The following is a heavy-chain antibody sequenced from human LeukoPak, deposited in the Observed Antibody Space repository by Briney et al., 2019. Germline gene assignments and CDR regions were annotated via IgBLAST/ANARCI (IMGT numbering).Heavy chain of an antibody. V-gene: IGHV3-30*04. CDR1: GFTFSSYA. CDR2: ISYDGSNK. CDR3: ARGGRTYGSFDY. D-gene: IGHD3-10*01. J-gene: IGHJ4*02. Sequence: GRSLRLSCAASGFTFSSYAMHWVRQAPGKGLEWVAVISYDGSNKYYADSVKGRFTISRDNSKNTLYLQMNSLRAEDTAVYYCARGGRTYGSFDYWGQGTLVTVSS.